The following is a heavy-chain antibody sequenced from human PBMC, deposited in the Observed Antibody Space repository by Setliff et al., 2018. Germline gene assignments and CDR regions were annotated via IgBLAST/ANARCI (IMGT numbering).Heavy chain of an antibody. D-gene: IGHD3-10*01. CDR2: ISGSGVST. CDR1: GFTFSSYW. CDR3: AKNGFGVVALGVNNWFDP. J-gene: IGHJ5*02. Sequence: PGGSLRLSCAASGFTFSSYWMSWVRQAPGKGLEWVSAISGSGVSTYYADSVKGRFTISRDNSKNTLYLQMNSLRAEDTAVYYCAKNGFGVVALGVNNWFDPWGQGTLVTVSS. V-gene: IGHV3-23*01.